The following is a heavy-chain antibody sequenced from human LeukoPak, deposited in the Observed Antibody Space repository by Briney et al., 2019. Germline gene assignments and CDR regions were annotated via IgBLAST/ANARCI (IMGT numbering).Heavy chain of an antibody. Sequence: ASVKVSCKASGYTFTGYYMHWVRQAPGQGLEWMGWINPNSGGTNYAQKFQGRVTMTRDTSISTAYMELSRLRSDDTAVHYCARGYCSSTSCYNWFDPWGQGTLVTVSS. J-gene: IGHJ5*02. CDR2: INPNSGGT. V-gene: IGHV1-2*02. CDR3: ARGYCSSTSCYNWFDP. D-gene: IGHD2-2*01. CDR1: GYTFTGYY.